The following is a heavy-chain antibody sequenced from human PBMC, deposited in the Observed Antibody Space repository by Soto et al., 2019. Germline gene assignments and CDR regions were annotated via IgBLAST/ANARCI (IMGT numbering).Heavy chain of an antibody. Sequence: SETLSLTCSVSGDSISNLDYFWAWIRQPPGQALEFIGYIYKSATTYYNPSFESRVAISVDTSKSQFSLNVTSVTAADTAVYFCARGRYCLTGRCFPNWFDSWGQGALVTVSS. CDR2: IYKSATT. J-gene: IGHJ5*01. CDR1: GDSISNLDYF. CDR3: ARGRYCLTGRCFPNWFDS. D-gene: IGHD7-27*01. V-gene: IGHV4-30-4*01.